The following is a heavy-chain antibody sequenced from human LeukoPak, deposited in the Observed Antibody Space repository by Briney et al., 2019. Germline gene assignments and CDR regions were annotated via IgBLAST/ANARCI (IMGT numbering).Heavy chain of an antibody. D-gene: IGHD3-10*01. CDR3: VRSVYYYGSGSYYKKPEYYYYGMDV. CDR2: INHSGST. Sequence: SETLSLTCAVYGGSFSGYYWSWIRQPPGEGLEWIGEINHSGSTNYNPSLKSRVTISVDTSKNQFSLKLSSVTAADTAVYYCVRSVYYYGSGSYYKKPEYYYYGMDVWGQGTTVTVSS. J-gene: IGHJ6*02. CDR1: GGSFSGYY. V-gene: IGHV4-34*01.